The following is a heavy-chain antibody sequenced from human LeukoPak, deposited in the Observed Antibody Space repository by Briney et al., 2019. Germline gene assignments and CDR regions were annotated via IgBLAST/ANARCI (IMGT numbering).Heavy chain of an antibody. V-gene: IGHV3-15*01. D-gene: IGHD6-13*01. Sequence: GGSLRLSCAASGLSFSKAWMSWVRQAPGKGLEWVGRIKSKTDGETIQYAAPVEGRFTISRDDSKNTLDLQMNSLKTEDTAVYYCTTDSRTAAPPHFDYWGQGSLVTVSS. CDR2: IKSKTDGETI. CDR3: TTDSRTAAPPHFDY. J-gene: IGHJ4*02. CDR1: GLSFSKAW.